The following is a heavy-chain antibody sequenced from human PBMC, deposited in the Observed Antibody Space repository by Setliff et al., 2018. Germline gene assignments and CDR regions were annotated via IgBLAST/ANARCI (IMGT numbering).Heavy chain of an antibody. D-gene: IGHD3-3*01. Sequence: HGESLKISCKGSGYSFTSYWIGWVRQMPGKGLEWTGIIYPGDSDTRYSPSFQGQVTISADKSISTAYLQWSSLKASDTAMYYCARSRSNFWSGYFNWFDPWGQGTLVTVSS. V-gene: IGHV5-51*01. J-gene: IGHJ5*02. CDR1: GYSFTSYW. CDR2: IYPGDSDT. CDR3: ARSRSNFWSGYFNWFDP.